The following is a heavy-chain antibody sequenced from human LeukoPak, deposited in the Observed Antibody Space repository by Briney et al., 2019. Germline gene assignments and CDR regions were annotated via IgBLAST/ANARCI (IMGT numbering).Heavy chain of an antibody. CDR2: INAYNDNT. V-gene: IGHV1-18*01. J-gene: IGHJ4*02. Sequence: ASVKVSCKASGYTFTRYGISWVRQAPGQGLEWMGWINAYNDNTNYAQKLQGRVTMTTDTSTSTAYMELRSLRSDDTAVYYCARTSTTGGDFDYWGQGTLVTVSS. CDR1: GYTFTRYG. D-gene: IGHD1-1*01. CDR3: ARTSTTGGDFDY.